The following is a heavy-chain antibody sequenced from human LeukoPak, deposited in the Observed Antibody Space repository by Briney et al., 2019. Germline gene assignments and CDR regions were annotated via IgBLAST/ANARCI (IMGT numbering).Heavy chain of an antibody. CDR3: ARTSYYDYVWGSYRYPPTTFDY. D-gene: IGHD3-16*02. Sequence: PSETLSLTCTVSGYSISSGYYWGWIRQPPGKGLEWIGIIYHSGSTYYNPSLKSRVTISVDTSKNQFSLKLSSVTAADTAVYYCARTSYYDYVWGSYRYPPTTFDYWGQGTLVTVSS. V-gene: IGHV4-38-2*02. CDR2: IYHSGST. J-gene: IGHJ4*02. CDR1: GYSISSGYY.